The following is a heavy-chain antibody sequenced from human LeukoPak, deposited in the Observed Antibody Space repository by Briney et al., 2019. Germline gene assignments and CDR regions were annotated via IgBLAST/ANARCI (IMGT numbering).Heavy chain of an antibody. V-gene: IGHV4-59*01. Sequence: PSETLSLTCTVSGGSFSSYYWSWIRQPPGKGLEWIGYIYYNGNTNYNPSLKRRVTMSVDTSRNQFSLKLTSVTAADTAIYYCASLDYWGREPWSPSPQ. J-gene: IGHJ4*02. CDR2: IYYNGNT. CDR1: GGSFSSYY. CDR3: ASLDY.